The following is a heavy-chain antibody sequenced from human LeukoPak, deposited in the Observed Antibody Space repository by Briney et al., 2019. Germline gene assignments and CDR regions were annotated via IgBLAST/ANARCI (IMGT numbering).Heavy chain of an antibody. CDR3: AKPELRGYCSGGSCISTGNFDY. V-gene: IGHV3-30*02. J-gene: IGHJ4*02. D-gene: IGHD2-15*01. CDR2: IRYDGSNK. CDR1: GFTFSSYG. Sequence: GGSLRLSCAASGFTFSSYGMHWVRQAPGKGLEWVAFIRYDGSNKYYADSVKGRFTISRDNSKNTLYLQMNSLRAEDTAVYYCAKPELRGYCSGGSCISTGNFDYWGQGTLVTVSS.